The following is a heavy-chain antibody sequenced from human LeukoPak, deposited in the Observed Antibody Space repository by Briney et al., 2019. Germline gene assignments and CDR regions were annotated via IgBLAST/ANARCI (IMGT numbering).Heavy chain of an antibody. CDR3: ARSTASSHYGGSFDV. D-gene: IGHD4-23*01. V-gene: IGHV3-30*04. CDR2: VSFDGHNK. CDR1: GFTFNSHA. Sequence: PGGSLRLSCAASGFTFNSHAMHWVRQAPGKGLEWVAGVSFDGHNKYSADSVRGRFTFSRDNSKNMFYLQMNGLITEDTAVYYCARSTASSHYGGSFDVWGQGTLVTVSS. J-gene: IGHJ3*01.